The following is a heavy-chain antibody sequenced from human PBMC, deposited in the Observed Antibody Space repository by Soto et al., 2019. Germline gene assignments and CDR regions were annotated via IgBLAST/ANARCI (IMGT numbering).Heavy chain of an antibody. CDR2: VYHDGTT. CDR3: ARRHPTNGMDV. V-gene: IGHV4-4*02. J-gene: IGHJ6*02. CDR1: GGSISGSHW. Sequence: QVQLQESGPGLVKPSGTLSLTCAVSGGSISGSHWWTWVRHPPGKGMEWIGGVYHDGTTNYNQSLKIRVTIVVDKSTNQFSLKMSSVDAAATYVYHCARRHPTNGMDVWGQGTMVTVSS.